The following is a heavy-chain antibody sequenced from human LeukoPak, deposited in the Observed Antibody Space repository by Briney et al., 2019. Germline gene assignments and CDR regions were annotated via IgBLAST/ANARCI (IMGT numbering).Heavy chain of an antibody. CDR2: ISWDGGST. CDR3: AKDRRTYYYYYMDV. CDR1: GFTFDDYA. Sequence: AGGSLRLSCAASGFTFDDYAMHWVRQAPGKGLEWVSLISWDGGSTYYADSVKGRFTISRDNSKNSLYLQMNSLRTEDTALYYCAKDRRTYYYYYMDVWGKGTTVTVSS. J-gene: IGHJ6*03. V-gene: IGHV3-43*01.